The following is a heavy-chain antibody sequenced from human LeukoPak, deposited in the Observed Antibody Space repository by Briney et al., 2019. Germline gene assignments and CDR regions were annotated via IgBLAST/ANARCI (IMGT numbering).Heavy chain of an antibody. CDR2: MNPNSGNT. CDR1: GYTFTSYD. V-gene: IGHV1-8*03. D-gene: IGHD3-22*01. CDR3: AKMKYYDSSGYGVDY. J-gene: IGHJ4*02. Sequence: ASVKVSCKASGYTFTSYDINWVRQATGQGLEWMGWMNPNSGNTGYAQKFQGRVTITRNTSISTAYMELSSLRSEDTAVYYCAKMKYYDSSGYGVDYWGQGTLVTVSS.